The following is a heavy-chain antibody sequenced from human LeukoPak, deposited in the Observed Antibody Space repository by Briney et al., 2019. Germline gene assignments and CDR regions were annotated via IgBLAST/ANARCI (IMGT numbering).Heavy chain of an antibody. CDR3: ARDTRGCTNGVCYGGNRAFDI. D-gene: IGHD2-8*01. CDR1: GDSVSTNNAA. CDR2: TYYRSKWYN. V-gene: IGHV6-1*01. J-gene: IGHJ3*02. Sequence: SQTLSLTCALSGDSVSTNNAAWNWIRQSPSRGLEWLGRTYYRSKWYNDYAESVNSRITIIPDTSKNQFSLHLNSVTPEDTAVYYCARDTRGCTNGVCYGGNRAFDIWGQGTMVTVSS.